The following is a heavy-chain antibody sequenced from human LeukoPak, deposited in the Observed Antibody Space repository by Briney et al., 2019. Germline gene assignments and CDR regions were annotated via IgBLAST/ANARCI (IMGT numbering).Heavy chain of an antibody. V-gene: IGHV4-34*01. CDR1: GGSFSGYY. D-gene: IGHD3-10*01. J-gene: IGHJ4*02. CDR2: INHSGST. Sequence: PSETLSLTCAVYGGSFSGYYWSWIRQPPGKGLEWIGEINHSGSTNYNPSLKSRVTISVDTSKNQFSLKLSSVTAADTAVYYCARARGVRGDQDYWGQGTLVTVSS. CDR3: ARARGVRGDQDY.